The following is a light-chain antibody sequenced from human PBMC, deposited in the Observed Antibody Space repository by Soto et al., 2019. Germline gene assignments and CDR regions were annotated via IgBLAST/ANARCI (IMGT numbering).Light chain of an antibody. CDR2: DAS. J-gene: IGKJ4*01. Sequence: DIQMTQSPFTLSAFVGDRVTITCRASHSISSWLAWYQQKPGKAPKLLIYDASILESGVPSRFSGSGSGTEFTLTISSLQPDDFATYYCQQYKSYIFTFGGGTKVEMK. CDR3: QQYKSYIFT. CDR1: HSISSW. V-gene: IGKV1-5*01.